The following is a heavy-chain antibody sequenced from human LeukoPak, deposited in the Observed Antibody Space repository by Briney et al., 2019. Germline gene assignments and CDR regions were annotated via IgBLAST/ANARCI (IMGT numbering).Heavy chain of an antibody. J-gene: IGHJ4*02. V-gene: IGHV3-23*01. D-gene: IGHD3-16*01. CDR1: GFIFSGFS. CDR3: AKPLITQAWGSYYQTPVDY. Sequence: GGSLRLSCAASGFIFSGFSMGWVRQAPGKGLEWVSAISGSGGSTYYADSVKGRFTISRDNSKNTLYLQMNSLRAEDTAVYYCAKPLITQAWGSYYQTPVDYWGQGTLVTVSS. CDR2: ISGSGGST.